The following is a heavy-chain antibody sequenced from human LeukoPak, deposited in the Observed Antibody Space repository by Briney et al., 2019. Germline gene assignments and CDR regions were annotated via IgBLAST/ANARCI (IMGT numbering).Heavy chain of an antibody. CDR2: IIPILGIA. V-gene: IGHV1-69*04. J-gene: IGHJ6*02. Sequence: ASVKVSCKASGGTFSSYAISWVRQAPGQGLEWMGRIIPILGIANYAQKFQGRVTITADKSTSTAYMELSSLRSEDTAVYYCGGYYHEYYYYYGMDVWGQGTTVTVSS. D-gene: IGHD3-22*01. CDR3: GGYYHEYYYYYGMDV. CDR1: GGTFSSYA.